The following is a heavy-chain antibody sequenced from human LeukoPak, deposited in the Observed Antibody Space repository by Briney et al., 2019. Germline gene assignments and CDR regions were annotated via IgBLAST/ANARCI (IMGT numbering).Heavy chain of an antibody. Sequence: GGSLRLSCAASGFTFSSHEMNWVRQAPGKGLEWVSYISDSGSPIYYADSVKGRFTVSRDNAKNSLYLQMNSLRAEDTALYYCARQTLGATSYSAFDFWGQGTLVTVSS. J-gene: IGHJ3*01. D-gene: IGHD1-26*01. V-gene: IGHV3-48*03. CDR2: ISDSGSPI. CDR3: ARQTLGATSYSAFDF. CDR1: GFTFSSHE.